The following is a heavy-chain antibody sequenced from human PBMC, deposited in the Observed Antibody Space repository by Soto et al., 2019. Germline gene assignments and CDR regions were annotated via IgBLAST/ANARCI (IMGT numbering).Heavy chain of an antibody. CDR1: GYTFTSYG. CDR3: ASELGYCSGGSCYSVWFDP. V-gene: IGHV1-18*01. D-gene: IGHD2-15*01. Sequence: ASVKVSCKASGYTFTSYGISWVRQAPGQGLEWMGWISAYNGNTNYAQKLQGRVTMTTDTSTSTAYMELRSLRSDDTAVYYCASELGYCSGGSCYSVWFDPWGQGTLVTVSS. J-gene: IGHJ5*02. CDR2: ISAYNGNT.